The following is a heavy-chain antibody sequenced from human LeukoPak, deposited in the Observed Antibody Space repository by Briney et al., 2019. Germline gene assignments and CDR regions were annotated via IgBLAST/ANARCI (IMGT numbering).Heavy chain of an antibody. V-gene: IGHV4-39*01. J-gene: IGHJ6*03. D-gene: IGHD6-19*01. Sequence: SETLSLTCTVSGGSISSSSYYWGWIRQPPGKGLEWIGSIYYSGSTYYNPSLKSRVTISVDTSKNQFSLKLSSVTAADTAVYYCARRPSGWYYYYMDVWGKGTTVTISS. CDR1: GGSISSSSYY. CDR2: IYYSGST. CDR3: ARRPSGWYYYYMDV.